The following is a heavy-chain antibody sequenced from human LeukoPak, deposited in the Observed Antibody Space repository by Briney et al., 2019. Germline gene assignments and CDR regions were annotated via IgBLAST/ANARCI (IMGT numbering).Heavy chain of an antibody. CDR1: GFAFSSYA. J-gene: IGHJ4*02. Sequence: GGSLRLSCAASGFAFSSYAMSWVRQAPGKGLEWVSAIRGSGGSTYYADSVKGRFTISRDNSKNTLYLQMNSLRAEDTAVYYCAKEISTYDFWSGYYGPTSNDYWGQGTLVTVSS. CDR3: AKEISTYDFWSGYYGPTSNDY. D-gene: IGHD3-3*01. V-gene: IGHV3-23*01. CDR2: IRGSGGST.